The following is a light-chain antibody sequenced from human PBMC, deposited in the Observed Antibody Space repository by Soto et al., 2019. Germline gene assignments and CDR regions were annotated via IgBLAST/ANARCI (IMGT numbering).Light chain of an antibody. CDR2: AAS. CDR3: QQYYNYPLT. CDR1: LGFRKS. V-gene: IGKV1-8*01. J-gene: IGKJ4*01. Sequence: AIEMTQSPSSLSASSRDSVTITCGACLGFRKSLAWYKRKQGNAPKLLIYAASTLQSGVPSRFSGSGSGTDFTLTISGLQSEDFATYYCQQYYNYPLTFGGGTKVDIK.